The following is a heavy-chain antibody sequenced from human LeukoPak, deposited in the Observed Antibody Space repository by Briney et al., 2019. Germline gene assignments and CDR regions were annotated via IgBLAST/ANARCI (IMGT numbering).Heavy chain of an antibody. V-gene: IGHV4-59*08. CDR2: IYYSGST. Sequence: SETLSLTCTVSGGSISSYYWSWIRQPPGKGLEWIGYIYYSGSTNYNPSLKSRVTISLDTSKNQISLKLSSVTAADTAVYYCARHTTVVPPHYFDYWGQGTWSPSPQ. CDR1: GGSISSYY. D-gene: IGHD4-23*01. CDR3: ARHTTVVPPHYFDY. J-gene: IGHJ4*02.